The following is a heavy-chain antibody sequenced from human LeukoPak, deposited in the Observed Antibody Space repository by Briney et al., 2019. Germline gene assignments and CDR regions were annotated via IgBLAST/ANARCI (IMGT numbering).Heavy chain of an antibody. CDR3: ARRDGSSYYFDY. V-gene: IGHV4-30-2*01. J-gene: IGHJ4*02. CDR2: IYHSGST. D-gene: IGHD1-26*01. Sequence: PSQTLSLTCAVSGGSISSGGYSWSWIRQPPGKGLEWIGYIYHSGSTYYNPSLRSRVTISVDTSKNQFSLKLSSVTAADTAVYYCARRDGSSYYFDYWGQGTLVTVSS. CDR1: GGSISSGGYS.